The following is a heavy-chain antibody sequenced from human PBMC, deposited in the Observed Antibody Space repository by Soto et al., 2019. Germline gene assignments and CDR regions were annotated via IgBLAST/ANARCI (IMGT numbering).Heavy chain of an antibody. D-gene: IGHD5-12*01. J-gene: IGHJ6*02. Sequence: QVQLVQSGAEVKKPGSSVKVSCKASGGTFSSYTISWVRQAPGQGLEWMGRIIPILGIANYAQKFQGRVTTTADKSSSTGYMELSSLRSEDTAVYYCAREATIVRYHYGMDVWGQGTTVTVSS. CDR1: GGTFSSYT. V-gene: IGHV1-69*08. CDR3: AREATIVRYHYGMDV. CDR2: IIPILGIA.